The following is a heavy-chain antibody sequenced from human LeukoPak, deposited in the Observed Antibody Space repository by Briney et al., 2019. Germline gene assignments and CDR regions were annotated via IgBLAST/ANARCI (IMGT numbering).Heavy chain of an antibody. Sequence: SVKVSCKASGGTFSSYAISWVRQAPGQGLEWMGGIIPIFGTANYAQKFQGRVTITTDESTSTAYMELSSLRSEDTAVYYCASRTGYDFWSGYADGWFDPWGQGTLVTVSS. V-gene: IGHV1-69*05. D-gene: IGHD3-3*01. CDR1: GGTFSSYA. J-gene: IGHJ5*02. CDR3: ASRTGYDFWSGYADGWFDP. CDR2: IIPIFGTA.